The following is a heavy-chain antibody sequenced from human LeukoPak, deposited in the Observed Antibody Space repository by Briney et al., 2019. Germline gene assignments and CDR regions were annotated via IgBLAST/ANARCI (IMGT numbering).Heavy chain of an antibody. Sequence: SETLSLTCTVSGGSISISSYYWGWIRQPPGKGLEWIGSIHYSGSTYYNPSLKSRVTISVDTSKNQFSLKLSSVTAADTAVYYCARHRTYCSGGSCYFPPFDYWGQGTLVTVSS. J-gene: IGHJ4*02. D-gene: IGHD2-15*01. CDR2: IHYSGST. V-gene: IGHV4-39*01. CDR1: GGSISISSYY. CDR3: ARHRTYCSGGSCYFPPFDY.